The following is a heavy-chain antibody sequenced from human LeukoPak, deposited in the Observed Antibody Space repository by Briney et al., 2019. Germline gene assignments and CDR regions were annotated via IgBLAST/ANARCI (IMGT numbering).Heavy chain of an antibody. Sequence: PSETLSRTCAVHGGPLSGYYWSWIPQPPGNGLEWIGEINLGGSSNYDPSLKNRVTMSVDTSKNQFSLKVKSVTAADTAVYYCARVPVTANWFDPWGQGTLVTVSS. CDR3: ARVPVTANWFDP. CDR2: INLGGSS. V-gene: IGHV4-34*01. CDR1: GGPLSGYY. J-gene: IGHJ5*02. D-gene: IGHD4-11*01.